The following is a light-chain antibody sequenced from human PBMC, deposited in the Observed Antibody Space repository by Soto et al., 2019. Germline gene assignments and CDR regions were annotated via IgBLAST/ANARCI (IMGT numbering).Light chain of an antibody. CDR1: QSVSSY. V-gene: IGKV3-11*01. Sequence: EIVLTQSPATLSLSPGERATLSCRASQSVSSYLAWYQQKPGQAPRLLIYDASNRATGIPARFSVSGSGTDFTLTISSLEPKDFAIYYCQQRSNWSITFGQGTRLEIK. CDR3: QQRSNWSIT. J-gene: IGKJ5*01. CDR2: DAS.